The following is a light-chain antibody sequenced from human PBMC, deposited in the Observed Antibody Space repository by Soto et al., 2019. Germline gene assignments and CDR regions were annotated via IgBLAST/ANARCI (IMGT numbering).Light chain of an antibody. CDR1: SSDVGGSRY. Sequence: QSALTQPASASGSPGQSITISCSGTSSDVGGSRYVSWYQQHPGRAPKLIIYEVSNRPSGVPERFSGSKSGTSASLAITGLQAEDEADYYCQAYDYSLTAFVFGGGTKLTVL. V-gene: IGLV2-14*01. CDR2: EVS. J-gene: IGLJ3*02. CDR3: QAYDYSLTAFV.